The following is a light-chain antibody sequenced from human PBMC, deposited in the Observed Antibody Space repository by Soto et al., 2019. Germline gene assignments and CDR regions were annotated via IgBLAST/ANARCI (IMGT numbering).Light chain of an antibody. CDR1: QSISSN. J-gene: IGKJ1*01. Sequence: DIRITQAPYSLAASVGERVGITCRASQSISSNLNWYQQKPGKAPKLLIYAASNLQSWVPSTLSGSGSGTDFTLTISSPQPEDFATYYCLQSHSIPFPFGQGTKVDIK. CDR3: LQSHSIPFP. V-gene: IGKV1-39*01. CDR2: AAS.